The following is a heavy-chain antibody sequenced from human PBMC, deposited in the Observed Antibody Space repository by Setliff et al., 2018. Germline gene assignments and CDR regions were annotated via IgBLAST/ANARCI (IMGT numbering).Heavy chain of an antibody. CDR1: GYTFTNYG. D-gene: IGHD3-10*01. CDR2: INNYSFKT. Sequence: GASVKVSCKTSGYTFTNYGITWVRQAPGQGLEWMGWINNYSFKTNYPQKFLGRVTVTTDTSTGTAYMELRSLRSDDTAIYYCARINFYDATAYYYAPHHWGQGTLVTVSS. V-gene: IGHV1-18*01. J-gene: IGHJ5*02. CDR3: ARINFYDATAYYYAPHH.